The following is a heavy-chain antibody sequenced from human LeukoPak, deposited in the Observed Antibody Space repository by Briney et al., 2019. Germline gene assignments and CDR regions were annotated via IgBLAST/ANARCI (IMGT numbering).Heavy chain of an antibody. D-gene: IGHD1-26*01. CDR3: ARALSIVGATNY. Sequence: ASVKVSCKASGYTFTGYYMHWVRQAPGQGLEWMGWINPNSGGTNYAQKFQGRVTMTRDTSISTAYMELSRLRSDDTAVYYCARALSIVGATNYWGLGTLVTVSS. CDR2: INPNSGGT. V-gene: IGHV1-2*02. CDR1: GYTFTGYY. J-gene: IGHJ4*02.